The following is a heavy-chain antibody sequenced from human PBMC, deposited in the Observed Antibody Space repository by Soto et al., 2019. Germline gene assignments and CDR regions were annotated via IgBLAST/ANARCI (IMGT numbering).Heavy chain of an antibody. CDR3: ARDLPGALDDAFDI. D-gene: IGHD1-26*01. Sequence: ASVKVSCKASGGTFSSFGISWVRQAPGQGLEWMGIINPSGGSTSYAQKFQGRVTMTRDTSTSTVYMELSSLRSEDTAVYYCARDLPGALDDAFDIWGQGTMVTVSS. J-gene: IGHJ3*02. CDR2: INPSGGST. CDR1: GGTFSSFG. V-gene: IGHV1-46*01.